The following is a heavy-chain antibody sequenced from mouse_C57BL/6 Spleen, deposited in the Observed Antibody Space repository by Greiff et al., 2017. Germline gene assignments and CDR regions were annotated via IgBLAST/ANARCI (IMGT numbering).Heavy chain of an antibody. V-gene: IGHV5-16*01. CDR2: INYDGSST. J-gene: IGHJ3*01. Sequence: EVKVVESEGGLVQPGSSMKLSCTASGFTFSDYYMAWVRQVPEKGLEWVANINYDGSSTYYLDSLKSRFIISRDHAKNILYLQMSSLQSDDTATYYCARPSLYDGYVWFAYWGQGTLVTVSA. CDR3: ARPSLYDGYVWFAY. CDR1: GFTFSDYY. D-gene: IGHD2-3*01.